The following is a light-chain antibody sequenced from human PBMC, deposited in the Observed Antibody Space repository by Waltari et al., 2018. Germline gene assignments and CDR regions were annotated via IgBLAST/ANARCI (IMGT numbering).Light chain of an antibody. Sequence: EIVMTQFPATLSVSPGDSVTLSCRASQSIRSDLAWYQQKPGQAPRLLIYSVSTRATGIPARFSVSGSETDFTFTISCLQSEDFAEYYCQQYNNWPQITFGQGTRLEIK. CDR1: QSIRSD. CDR2: SVS. CDR3: QQYNNWPQIT. J-gene: IGKJ5*01. V-gene: IGKV3-15*01.